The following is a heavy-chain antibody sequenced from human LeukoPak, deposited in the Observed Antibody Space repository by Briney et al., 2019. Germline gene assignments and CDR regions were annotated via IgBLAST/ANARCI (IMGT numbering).Heavy chain of an antibody. D-gene: IGHD2-8*01. CDR1: GFTVSSNY. CDR3: VREGGVQPFS. CDR2: MYSGGST. V-gene: IGHV3-53*05. J-gene: IGHJ5*02. Sequence: PGGSLRLSCAASGFTVSSNYMSWVRQAPGKGLEWVSVMYSGGSTYYADSVRGRFTISRDNSKNTLYLQLNSLRLDDTAVYYCVREGGVQPFSWGQGTLVTVSS.